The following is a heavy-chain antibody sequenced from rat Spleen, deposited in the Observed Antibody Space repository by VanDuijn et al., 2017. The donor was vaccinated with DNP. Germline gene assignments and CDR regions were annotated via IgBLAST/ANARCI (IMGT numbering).Heavy chain of an antibody. J-gene: IGHJ2*01. CDR2: IGYDGGST. D-gene: IGHD1-11*01. V-gene: IGHV5-22*01. CDR3: ARHYGGYLYYFDF. Sequence: EVQLVESGGGLVQPGRSLKLSCVASGFSFSDYYMAWVRQAPTKGLELVAYIGYDGGSTYYGDSVKGRFAISRDNAKSTLYLQMNSLRSEDTATYYCARHYGGYLYYFDFWGQGVMVTVSS. CDR1: GFSFSDYY.